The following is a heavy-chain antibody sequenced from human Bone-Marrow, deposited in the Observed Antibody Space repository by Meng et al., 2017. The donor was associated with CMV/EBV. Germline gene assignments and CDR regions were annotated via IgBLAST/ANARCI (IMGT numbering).Heavy chain of an antibody. CDR1: FSGYY. V-gene: IGHV4-34*01. CDR3: ARLVGGITIFGVVIHNWFDP. D-gene: IGHD3-3*01. J-gene: IGHJ5*02. CDR2: INHSGST. Sequence: FSGYYWSWLRQPPGKGLEWIGEINHSGSTNYNPSLKIRVTISVDTSKNQFSLKLSSVTAADTAVYYCARLVGGITIFGVVIHNWFDPWGQGTLVTVSS.